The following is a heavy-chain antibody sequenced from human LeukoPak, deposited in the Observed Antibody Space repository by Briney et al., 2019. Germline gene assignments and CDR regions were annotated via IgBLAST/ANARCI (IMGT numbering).Heavy chain of an antibody. CDR3: ARDRFGAFDY. CDR2: ISYDGSNK. J-gene: IGHJ4*02. V-gene: IGHV3-30-3*01. Sequence: GRSLRLSCAASGFTFSSYAMHWVRQAPGKGLEWVAVISYDGSNKYYADSVKGRFTISRDNPKNTLYLQMNSLRAEDTAVYYCARDRFGAFDYWGQGTLVTVSS. CDR1: GFTFSSYA. D-gene: IGHD3-10*01.